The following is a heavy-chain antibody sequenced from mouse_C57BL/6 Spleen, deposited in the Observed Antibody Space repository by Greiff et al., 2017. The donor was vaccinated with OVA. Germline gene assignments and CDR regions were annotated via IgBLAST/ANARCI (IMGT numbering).Heavy chain of an antibody. CDR1: GYTFTSYG. V-gene: IGHV1-81*01. D-gene: IGHD1-1*01. CDR2: IYPRSGNT. J-gene: IGHJ4*01. Sequence: VQLQQSGAELARPGASVKLSCKASGYTFTSYGISWVKQRTGQGLEWIGEIYPRSGNTYYNEKFKGKATLTADKSSSTAYMELRSLTSEDSAVYFCARVFITTVEGAMDYWGQGTSVTVSS. CDR3: ARVFITTVEGAMDY.